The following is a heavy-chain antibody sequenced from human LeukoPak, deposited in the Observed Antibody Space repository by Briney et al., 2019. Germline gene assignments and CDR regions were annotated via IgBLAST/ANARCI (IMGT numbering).Heavy chain of an antibody. CDR2: IYYSGST. J-gene: IGHJ4*02. CDR1: GGSISSSSYY. CDR3: ARSSGWSRYFDY. D-gene: IGHD6-19*01. V-gene: IGHV4-39*01. Sequence: SETLSLTCTVSGGSISSSSYYWGWIRQPPGKGLEWIGSIYYSGSTYYNPSLKSRVTISVDTSKNQFSLKLSSVTAADTAVYYCARSSGWSRYFDYWGLGTLVTVSS.